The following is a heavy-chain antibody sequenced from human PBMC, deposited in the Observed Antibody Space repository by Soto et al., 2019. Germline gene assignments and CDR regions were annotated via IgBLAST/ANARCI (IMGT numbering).Heavy chain of an antibody. D-gene: IGHD2-15*01. CDR1: GFTFSSYW. V-gene: IGHV3-74*01. Sequence: VQLVESGGGLVQPGGSLRLSCAASGFTFSSYWMHWVRQAPGKGLVWVSRINSVGSSTSYADSVKGRFTISRDNAKNTLYLQMNSLRAEDTAVYYCARDIPAGYCSGGSCHSADAFDIWGQGTMVTVSS. CDR3: ARDIPAGYCSGGSCHSADAFDI. CDR2: INSVGSST. J-gene: IGHJ3*02.